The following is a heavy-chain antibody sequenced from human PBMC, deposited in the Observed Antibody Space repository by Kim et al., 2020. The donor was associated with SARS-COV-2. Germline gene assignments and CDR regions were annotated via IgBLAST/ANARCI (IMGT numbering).Heavy chain of an antibody. V-gene: IGHV4-39*01. CDR3: ARQHCTNGVCYTGFDY. CDR2: IYYSGST. Sequence: SETLSLTCTVSGGSISSSSYYWGWIRQPPGKGLEWIGSIYYSGSTYYNPSLKSRVTISVDTSKNQFSLKLSSVTAADTAVYYCARQHCTNGVCYTGFDYWGQGTLVTVSS. CDR1: GGSISSSSYY. J-gene: IGHJ4*02. D-gene: IGHD2-8*01.